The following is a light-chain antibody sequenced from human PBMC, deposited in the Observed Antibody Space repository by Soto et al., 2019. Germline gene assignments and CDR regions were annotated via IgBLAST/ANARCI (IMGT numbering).Light chain of an antibody. V-gene: IGKV3-11*01. CDR1: QSVSSH. J-gene: IGKJ4*01. CDR2: DAS. Sequence: IVLTQSPATLSLSPGERVTLSCRASQSVSSHLTWYQHKPGQAPRLLIYDASNRATGIPARFSGSGSGTDVTSTIRSLEPEDFAVYYGQQSTNCRLTCGGGPKVEIK. CDR3: QQSTNCRLT.